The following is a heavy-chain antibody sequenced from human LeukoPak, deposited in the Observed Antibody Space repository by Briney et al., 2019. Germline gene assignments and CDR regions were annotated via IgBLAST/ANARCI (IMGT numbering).Heavy chain of an antibody. Sequence: GGSLRLSSAASGFTVSSNYMSWVRQAPGKGLEWVSVIYSGGSTYYADSVKGRFTISRDNSKNTLYLQMNSLRAEDTAVYYCARDVGAVGDYWGQGTLVTVSS. D-gene: IGHD1-26*01. J-gene: IGHJ4*02. CDR2: IYSGGST. CDR1: GFTVSSNY. CDR3: ARDVGAVGDY. V-gene: IGHV3-66*02.